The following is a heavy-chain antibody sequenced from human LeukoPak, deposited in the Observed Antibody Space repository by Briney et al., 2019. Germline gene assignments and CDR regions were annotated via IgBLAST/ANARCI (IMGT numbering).Heavy chain of an antibody. Sequence: PSETLSLTCTVSGGSISTYYWSWIRQPPGKGLEWIGNIYSGGSTNYNPSLKSRITISVDTSRSQFFLRVTSVTAADTAVYYCARSSTRTVPTDYWGQGTLVTVSS. D-gene: IGHD1-1*01. J-gene: IGHJ4*02. CDR2: IYSGGST. CDR1: GGSISTYY. V-gene: IGHV4-59*01. CDR3: ARSSTRTVPTDY.